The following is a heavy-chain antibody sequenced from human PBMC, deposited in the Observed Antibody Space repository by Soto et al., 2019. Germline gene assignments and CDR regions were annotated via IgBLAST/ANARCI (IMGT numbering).Heavy chain of an antibody. Sequence: SGPTLVNPTQTLTLTCTFSGFSLSTNEMRVTWIRQPPGKALEWLARIDWDDDKFYSTSLKTRLTISKDTSKNQVVLTMTNMDPVDTATYYCARMRCSSSSCYYIGYWGQGALVTVSS. D-gene: IGHD2-2*01. CDR2: IDWDDDK. J-gene: IGHJ4*02. CDR1: GFSLSTNEMR. CDR3: ARMRCSSSSCYYIGY. V-gene: IGHV2-70*04.